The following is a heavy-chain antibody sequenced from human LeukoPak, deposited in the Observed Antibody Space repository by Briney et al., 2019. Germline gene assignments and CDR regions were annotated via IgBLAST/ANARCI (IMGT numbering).Heavy chain of an antibody. Sequence: PSETLSLTCTVSGGSISSGGYYWSWIRQHPGKGLEWIGHIYYSGSTYYNPSLKSRVTISVDTSKNQFSLKLSSVTAADTAVYYCARTYYDFWSGYYDWFDPWGQGTLVTVSS. CDR1: GGSISSGGYY. CDR3: ARTYYDFWSGYYDWFDP. J-gene: IGHJ5*02. D-gene: IGHD3-3*01. V-gene: IGHV4-31*03. CDR2: IYYSGST.